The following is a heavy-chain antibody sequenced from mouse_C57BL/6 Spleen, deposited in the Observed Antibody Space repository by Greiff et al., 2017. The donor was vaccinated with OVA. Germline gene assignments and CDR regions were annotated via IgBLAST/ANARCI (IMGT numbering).Heavy chain of an antibody. D-gene: IGHD4-1*01. V-gene: IGHV5-17*01. CDR3: ARNWDAHFDY. CDR2: ISSGSSTI. Sequence: EVKVVESGGGLVKPGGSLKLSCAASGFTFSDYGMHWVRQAPEKGLEWVAYISSGSSTIYYADTVKGRFTISRDNAKNTLFLQMTSLRSEDTAMYYCARNWDAHFDYWGQGTTLTVSS. J-gene: IGHJ2*01. CDR1: GFTFSDYG.